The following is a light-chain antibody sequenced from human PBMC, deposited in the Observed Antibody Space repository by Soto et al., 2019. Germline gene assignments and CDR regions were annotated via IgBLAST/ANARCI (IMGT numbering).Light chain of an antibody. V-gene: IGLV1-44*01. CDR1: GSNT. CDR3: AAWDGSLKKYV. CDR2: NND. J-gene: IGLJ1*01. Sequence: GSNTIHWYRHLPVSGPTLVVFNNDQRPSGVPDRVSGSKSCTSASLAISRLQSEDEADYYCAAWDGSLKKYVFGKGTKVTV.